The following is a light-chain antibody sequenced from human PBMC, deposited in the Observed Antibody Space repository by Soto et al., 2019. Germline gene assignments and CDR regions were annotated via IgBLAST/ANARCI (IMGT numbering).Light chain of an antibody. J-gene: IGKJ5*01. CDR1: QSISNY. CDR3: QKYNSAPSIT. CDR2: AAS. Sequence: DIQMTQSPSSLSASLGDRVTITCRASQSISNYLAWYQQKPGKVPKLLIYAASTLQSGVPSRFSGSGSGTDFTLTISSLQPEDVATYYCQKYNSAPSITFGQGTRLEIK. V-gene: IGKV1-27*01.